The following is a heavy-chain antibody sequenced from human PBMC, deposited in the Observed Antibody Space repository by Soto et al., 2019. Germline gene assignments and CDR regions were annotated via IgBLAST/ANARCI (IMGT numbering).Heavy chain of an antibody. Sequence: GGSLRLSCAASGFTFSSYGMHWVRQAPGKGLEWVAVIWYDGSNKYYADSVKGRFTISRDNSKDTLYLQMNSLRAEDTAVYYCARGQDYYYYYMDVWGKGTTVTVS. CDR1: GFTFSSYG. CDR2: IWYDGSNK. CDR3: ARGQDYYYYYMDV. J-gene: IGHJ6*03. V-gene: IGHV3-33*01.